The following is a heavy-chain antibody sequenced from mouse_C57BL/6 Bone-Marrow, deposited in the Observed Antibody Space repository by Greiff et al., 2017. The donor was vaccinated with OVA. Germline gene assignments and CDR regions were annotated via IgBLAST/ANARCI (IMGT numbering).Heavy chain of an antibody. V-gene: IGHV7-3*01. D-gene: IGHD1-1*01. CDR3: ASHPYYGGSYHLDY. Sequence: EVKLVESGGGLVQPGGSLSLSCAASGFTFTDYYMSWVRQPPGKALAWLGFIRNKANGYTTEYSASVKGRFTISRDNSQSILYLQMNALRAEDIATYYCASHPYYGGSYHLDYWGQGTTLTVSS. CDR2: IRNKANGYTT. J-gene: IGHJ2*01. CDR1: GFTFTDYY.